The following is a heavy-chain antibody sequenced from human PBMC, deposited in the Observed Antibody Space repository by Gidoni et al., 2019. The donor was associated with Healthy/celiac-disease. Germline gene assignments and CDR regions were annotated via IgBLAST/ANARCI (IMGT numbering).Heavy chain of an antibody. J-gene: IGHJ4*02. V-gene: IGHV3-23*01. CDR1: GFTFSSYA. CDR2: ISGSGGST. D-gene: IGHD2-15*01. CDR3: ANSLVSFPAWYYFDY. Sequence: EVQLLESGGGLVQPGGSLSLSCAASGFTFSSYAMRWFRQAPGKGLEWVSAISGSGGSTYYADSVKGLFTISRDNSKNTLYLQMNSLRAEDTAVYYCANSLVSFPAWYYFDYWGQGTLVTVSS.